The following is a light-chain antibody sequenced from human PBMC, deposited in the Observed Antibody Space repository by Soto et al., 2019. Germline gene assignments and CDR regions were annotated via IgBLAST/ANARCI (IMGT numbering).Light chain of an antibody. V-gene: IGLV2-14*01. CDR1: KNDIGSSDY. Sequence: QSALTQPASVSASPGQSITISCTGGKNDIGSSDYVSWYQQHPGKAPKLIIYGVSNRPSGTSDRFSGSKSGNTASLTISGLQADDEADYYCSSSTGSNTLVFGGGTKLTV. CDR3: SSSTGSNTLV. J-gene: IGLJ3*02. CDR2: GVS.